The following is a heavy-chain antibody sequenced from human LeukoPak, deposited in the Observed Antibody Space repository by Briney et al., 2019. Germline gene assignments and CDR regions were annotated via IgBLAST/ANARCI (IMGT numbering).Heavy chain of an antibody. CDR2: IKSKTDGGTT. D-gene: IGHD4-23*01. J-gene: IGHJ3*02. CDR1: GFTFSNAW. Sequence: PGGSLRLSCAASGFTFSNAWMSWVRQAPGKGLEWVGRIKSKTDGGTTDYAAPVKGRFTISRDDSKNTLYLQMNSLKTEDTAVYYCTTAPRYYGGNSDTRRHDAFDIWGQGTMVTVSS. V-gene: IGHV3-15*01. CDR3: TTAPRYYGGNSDTRRHDAFDI.